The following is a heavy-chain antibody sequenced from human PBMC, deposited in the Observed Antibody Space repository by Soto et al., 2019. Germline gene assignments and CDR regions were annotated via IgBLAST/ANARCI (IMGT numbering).Heavy chain of an antibody. V-gene: IGHV3-53*05. J-gene: IGHJ6*02. CDR1: GFTVSSTY. CDR2: IYSGGGT. CDR3: ARTRSAWSDFHYYSLDV. Sequence: PLGGSLRLSCAASGFTVSSTYMSWVRQAPGKGLEWVSLIYSGGGTYYADSVKGRFTISRDNSNSALYVQMNSLTGEDTAVYYCARTRSAWSDFHYYSLDVWGQGTTVTVSS. D-gene: IGHD1-26*01.